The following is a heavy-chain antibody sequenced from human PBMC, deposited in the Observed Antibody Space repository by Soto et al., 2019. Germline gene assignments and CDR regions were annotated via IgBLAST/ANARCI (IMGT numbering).Heavy chain of an antibody. Sequence: QITLKESGPALVKPTQTLTLTCTFSGFSLSTSGVGVGWIRQPPGKALEWLALIYWDDDKRYSPSMKSRLTITKDTSKNLVVLTMTNMDPVDTATYYRAHYSCYYPGGWFDPWGQGTLVTVSS. D-gene: IGHD3-22*01. J-gene: IGHJ5*02. V-gene: IGHV2-5*02. CDR2: IYWDDDK. CDR1: GFSLSTSGVG. CDR3: AHYSCYYPGGWFDP.